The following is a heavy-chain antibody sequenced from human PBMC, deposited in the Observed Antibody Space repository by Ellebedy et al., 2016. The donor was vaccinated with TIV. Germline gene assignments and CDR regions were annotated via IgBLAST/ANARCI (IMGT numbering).Heavy chain of an antibody. D-gene: IGHD3-10*01. CDR2: LTGAGVGT. CDR3: ATDQAGGSGIDY. J-gene: IGHJ4*02. CDR1: GFTFATYA. Sequence: GESLKISCEASGFTFATYAMTWVRQAPGKGLEWVSGLTGAGVGTYYADSVKGRFTISRDNSKNTLYLQMNTLRAEDTAVYYCATDQAGGSGIDYWGQGTLVTVSS. V-gene: IGHV3-23*01.